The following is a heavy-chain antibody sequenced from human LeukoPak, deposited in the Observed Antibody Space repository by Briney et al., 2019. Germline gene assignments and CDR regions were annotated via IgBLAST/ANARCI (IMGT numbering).Heavy chain of an antibody. CDR3: ARENSGSYREFDY. CDR1: GGSISSYY. V-gene: IGHV4-4*07. Sequence: SETLSLTCTVSGGSISSYYWSWIRRPAGKGLEWIGRIYTSESTNYNASLKSRVSMSVDTSKNQFSLKLSSVTAADTAVFYCARENSGSYREFDYWGQGTLVTVSS. J-gene: IGHJ4*02. CDR2: IYTSEST. D-gene: IGHD1-26*01.